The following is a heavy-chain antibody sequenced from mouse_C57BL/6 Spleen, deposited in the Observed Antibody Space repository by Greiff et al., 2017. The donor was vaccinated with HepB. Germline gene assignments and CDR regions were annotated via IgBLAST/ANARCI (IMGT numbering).Heavy chain of an antibody. CDR1: GYAFSSSW. J-gene: IGHJ1*03. CDR3: ARLSSPWYFDV. V-gene: IGHV1-82*01. CDR2: IYPGDGDT. Sequence: QVHVKQSGPELVKPGASVKISCKASGYAFSSSWMNWVKQRPGKGLEWIGRIYPGDGDTNYNGKFKGKATLTADKSSSTAYMQLSSLTSEDSAVYFCARLSSPWYFDVWGTGTTVTVSS. D-gene: IGHD1-1*01.